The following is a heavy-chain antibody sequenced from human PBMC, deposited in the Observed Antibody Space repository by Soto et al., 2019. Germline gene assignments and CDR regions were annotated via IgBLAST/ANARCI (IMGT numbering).Heavy chain of an antibody. V-gene: IGHV3-30*18. Sequence: QVQLVESGGGVVQPGKSLRLSCAAFGFTFSYYGMHWVRQAPGKGLEWVALISNDGSNKSYADCLKGRFTISRDNSKNTLFLQVNRPTAEDTAVYYCAKEQDCGGTSCRFWAPGYWVQEILIIVSS. CDR1: GFTFSYYG. J-gene: IGHJ4*02. CDR3: AKEQDCGGTSCRFWAPGY. D-gene: IGHD2-2*01. CDR2: ISNDGSNK.